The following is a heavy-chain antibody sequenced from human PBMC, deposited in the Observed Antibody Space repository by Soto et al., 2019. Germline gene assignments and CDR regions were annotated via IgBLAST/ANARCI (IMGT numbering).Heavy chain of an antibody. CDR3: ATAPLVPAALHDAFDM. CDR2: IYYSGTI. CDR1: GGCISGSAYY. V-gene: IGHV4-39*01. D-gene: IGHD2-2*01. Sequence: SETLSLTCSVSGGCISGSAYYWAWIRQSPGKGLEWIGSIYYSGTIYYNPSLKSRVPVFIETSKNLFSLRLSSVTAADTAVYYCATAPLVPAALHDAFDMWGQGTMVTVSS. J-gene: IGHJ3*02.